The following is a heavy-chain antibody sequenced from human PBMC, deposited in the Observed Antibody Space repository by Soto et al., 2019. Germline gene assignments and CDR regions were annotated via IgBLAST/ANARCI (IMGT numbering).Heavy chain of an antibody. J-gene: IGHJ4*02. CDR2: INRNGGST. D-gene: IGHD2-21*02. CDR1: GFTFSSYA. CDR3: ARGGSDYFFDY. V-gene: IGHV3-64*01. Sequence: EVQLVESGGGLVQPGGSLRLSCAASGFTFSSYAMHWVRQAPGKGLEYVSTINRNGGSTYYANSVKGRFTISRDNSKNTLYLKMGSLRAEDMAVYYCARGGSDYFFDYWGQGTLVTVSS.